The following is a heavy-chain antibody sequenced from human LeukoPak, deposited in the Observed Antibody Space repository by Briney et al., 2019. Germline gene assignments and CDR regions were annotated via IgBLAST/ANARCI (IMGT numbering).Heavy chain of an antibody. V-gene: IGHV4-59*01. J-gene: IGHJ6*04. CDR1: GGSISSYY. CDR3: ARERGTYDILTGYGMDV. CDR2: IYYSGST. Sequence: SETLSLTCTVSGGSISSYYWSWIRQPPGKGLEWIGYIYYSGSTNYNPSLKSRVTISVDTSKNQFSLKLSSVTAADTAVYYCARERGTYDILTGYGMDVWGKGTTVTVSS. D-gene: IGHD3-9*01.